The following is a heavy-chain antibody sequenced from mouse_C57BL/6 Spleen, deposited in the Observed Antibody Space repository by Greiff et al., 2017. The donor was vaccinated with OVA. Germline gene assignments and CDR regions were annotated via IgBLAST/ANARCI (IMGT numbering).Heavy chain of an antibody. CDR1: GYTFTEYT. CDR2: FYPGSGSI. D-gene: IGHD3-2*02. J-gene: IGHJ4*01. CDR3: ARHEVRKTAQFYAMDY. V-gene: IGHV1-62-2*01. Sequence: LEESGAELVKPGASVKLSCKASGYTFTEYTIHWVKQRSGQGLEWIGWFYPGSGSIKYNEKFKDKATLTADKSSSTVYMELSRLTSEDSAVYFCARHEVRKTAQFYAMDYWGQGTSVTVSS.